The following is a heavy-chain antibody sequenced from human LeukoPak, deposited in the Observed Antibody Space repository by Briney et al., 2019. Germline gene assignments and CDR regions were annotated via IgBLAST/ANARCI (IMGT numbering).Heavy chain of an antibody. CDR3: ARDGAPQTYQFLPYYYYMDV. Sequence: PGGSLRLSCAASGFTFSSYSMNWVRQAPGKGLEWISYISSSSSTIYYADSVKGRFSISRDNAKNSLYLQMNSLRAEDTAVYYCARDGAPQTYQFLPYYYYMDVWGKGTTVTVSS. J-gene: IGHJ6*03. CDR1: GFTFSSYS. CDR2: ISSSSSTI. V-gene: IGHV3-48*01. D-gene: IGHD2-2*01.